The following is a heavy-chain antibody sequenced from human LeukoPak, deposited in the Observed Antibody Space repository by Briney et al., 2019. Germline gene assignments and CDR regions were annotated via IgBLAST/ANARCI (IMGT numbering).Heavy chain of an antibody. J-gene: IGHJ4*02. D-gene: IGHD1-26*01. CDR2: ISGSGGST. V-gene: IGHV3-23*01. Sequence: PSETLSLTCTVSGYSISSGYYWGWIRQPPGKGLEWVSAISGSGGSTYYADSVKGRFTISRDNSKNTLYLQMNSLRAEDTAVYYCAKDRIAGELDYWGQGTLVTVSS. CDR3: AKDRIAGELDY. CDR1: GYSISSGYY.